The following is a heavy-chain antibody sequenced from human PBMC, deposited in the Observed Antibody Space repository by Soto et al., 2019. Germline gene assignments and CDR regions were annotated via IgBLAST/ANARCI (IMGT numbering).Heavy chain of an antibody. V-gene: IGHV4-59*01. D-gene: IGHD3-10*01. Sequence: SETLSLTCTVSGGSISSYYWSWIRQPPGKGLEWIGYIYYSGSTNYNPSLKSRVTISVDTSKNQFSLKLSSVTAADTAVYYCARNEWFGDYHYYMDVWGKGTTVTVSS. CDR3: ARNEWFGDYHYYMDV. J-gene: IGHJ6*03. CDR2: IYYSGST. CDR1: GGSISSYY.